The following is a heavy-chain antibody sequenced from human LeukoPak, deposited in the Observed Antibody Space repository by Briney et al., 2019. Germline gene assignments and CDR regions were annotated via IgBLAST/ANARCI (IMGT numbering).Heavy chain of an antibody. CDR2: INHSGST. CDR3: ARGPKYYDYVWGSYRYTPNYFDY. CDR1: GGSFSGYY. D-gene: IGHD3-16*02. Sequence: PSETLSLTCAVYGGSFSGYYWSWIRQPPGKGLEWIGEINHSGSTNHNPSLKSRVTISVDTSKNQFSLKLSSVTAADTAVYYCARGPKYYDYVWGSYRYTPNYFDYWGQGTLVTVSS. V-gene: IGHV4-34*01. J-gene: IGHJ4*02.